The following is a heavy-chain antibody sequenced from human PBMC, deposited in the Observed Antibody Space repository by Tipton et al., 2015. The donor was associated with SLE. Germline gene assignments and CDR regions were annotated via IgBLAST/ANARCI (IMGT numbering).Heavy chain of an antibody. CDR1: GFTFSLRDYG. V-gene: IGHV3-33*08. D-gene: IGHD7-27*01. Sequence: SLRLSCEVSGFTFSLRDYGMHWVRQAPGKGLEWVAVIWYDGSNKYYAASVKGRFTISRDNFKNTLYLQMNSLRAEDTAVYYCARDPGDWGYDYWGQGTLVTVSS. J-gene: IGHJ4*02. CDR2: IWYDGSNK. CDR3: ARDPGDWGYDY.